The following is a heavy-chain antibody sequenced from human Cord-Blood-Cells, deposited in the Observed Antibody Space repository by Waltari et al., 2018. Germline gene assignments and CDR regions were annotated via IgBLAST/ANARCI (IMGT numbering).Heavy chain of an antibody. D-gene: IGHD3-10*01. J-gene: IGHJ4*02. CDR3: TSRYYYGSGSYKYYFDY. V-gene: IGHV3-73*01. CDR2: IRSKANSYAT. Sequence: EVQLVESGGGLVQPGGSLKLSCAASGFPFSGSAMHWVRQASGQGLEWVGRIRSKANSYATAYAASGKGRFTISRDDSKNTAYLQMNSLKTEDTAVYYCTSRYYYGSGSYKYYFDYWGQGTLVTVSS. CDR1: GFPFSGSA.